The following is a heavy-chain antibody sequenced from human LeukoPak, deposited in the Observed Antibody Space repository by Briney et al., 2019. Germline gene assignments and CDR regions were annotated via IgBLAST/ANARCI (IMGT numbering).Heavy chain of an antibody. J-gene: IGHJ4*02. D-gene: IGHD1-1*01. CDR3: AKGDDNRGFDY. CDR2: VQCDGTDI. CDR1: GFTFSSYA. V-gene: IGHV3-30*04. Sequence: GGSLRLSCAASGFTFSSYAMHWVRQAPGKGLEWVAFVQCDGTDIHYTDSVKGRFTISRDNSKNTLYLQMDSLRTDDTAVYYCAKGDDNRGFDYWGQGTLVTVSS.